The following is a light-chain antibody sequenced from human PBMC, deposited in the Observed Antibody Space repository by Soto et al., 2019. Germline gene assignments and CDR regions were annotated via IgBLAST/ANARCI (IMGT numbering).Light chain of an antibody. CDR2: DAS. J-gene: IGKJ4*01. V-gene: IGKV3-11*01. Sequence: EIVLTQSPATLSLSPGERATLSCRASQSVGRSLAWYQQKPGQAPRLLIYDASNRATGIPARFSGSGSGTDFTLTISSLEPEDFAVYYCQQRGNWPLTFGGGTKVESK. CDR1: QSVGRS. CDR3: QQRGNWPLT.